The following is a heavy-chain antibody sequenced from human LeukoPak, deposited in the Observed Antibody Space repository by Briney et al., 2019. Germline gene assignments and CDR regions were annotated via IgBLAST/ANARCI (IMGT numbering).Heavy chain of an antibody. CDR2: INTNTGNP. J-gene: IGHJ5*02. V-gene: IGHV7-4-1*02. CDR3: AGSVVVAATPFMWFDP. Sequence: ASVKVSCKASGYTFTSYGISWVRQAPGQGLEWMGWINTNTGNPTYAQGFTGRFVFSLDTSVSTAYLQISSLKAEDTAVYYCAGSVVVAATPFMWFDPWGQGTLVTVSS. D-gene: IGHD2-15*01. CDR1: GYTFTSYG.